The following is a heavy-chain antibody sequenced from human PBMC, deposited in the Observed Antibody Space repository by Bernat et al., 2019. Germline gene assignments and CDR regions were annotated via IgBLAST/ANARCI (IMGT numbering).Heavy chain of an antibody. D-gene: IGHD6-25*01. CDR3: ARRKQRGWFDP. CDR2: INHSGST. CDR1: GGSFSGYY. V-gene: IGHV4-34*01. Sequence: QVQLQQWGAGLLKPSETLSLTCAVYGGSFSGYYWSWIRQPPGKGLEWIGEINHSGSTNYNPSLKSRVTISVDTSKNQCSRKLRSVTAGDTDVYYCARRKQRGWFDPWGQGTLVTVSS. J-gene: IGHJ5*02.